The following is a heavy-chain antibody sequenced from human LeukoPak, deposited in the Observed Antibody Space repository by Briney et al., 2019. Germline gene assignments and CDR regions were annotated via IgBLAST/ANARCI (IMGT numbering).Heavy chain of an antibody. J-gene: IGHJ4*02. CDR1: GYTFTSYG. Sequence: ASVKVSCKASGYTFTSYGISWVRQAPGQGLEWMGWISAYNGNTGYAQKFQGRVTMTRNTSISTACMELSSLRSEDTAVYYCARAGGYCGRISCPYYFDYWGQGSLVAVSS. CDR3: ARAGGYCGRISCPYYFDY. D-gene: IGHD2-15*01. CDR2: ISAYNGNT. V-gene: IGHV1-8*02.